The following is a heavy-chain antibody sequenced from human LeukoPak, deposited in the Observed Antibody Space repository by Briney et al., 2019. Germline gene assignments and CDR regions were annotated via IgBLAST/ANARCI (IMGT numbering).Heavy chain of an antibody. Sequence: ASVKVSCKASGYAFTSYAMPWVRQAPGQRLEWMGWINAGNGNTKYSQKFQGRVTITRDTSASTAYMELSSLRSEDTAVYYCARDHDGDYDQYFQHWGQGTLVTVSS. V-gene: IGHV1-3*01. D-gene: IGHD4-17*01. CDR2: INAGNGNT. CDR1: GYAFTSYA. CDR3: ARDHDGDYDQYFQH. J-gene: IGHJ1*01.